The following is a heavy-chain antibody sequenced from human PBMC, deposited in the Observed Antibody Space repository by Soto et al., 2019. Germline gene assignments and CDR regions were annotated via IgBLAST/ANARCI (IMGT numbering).Heavy chain of an antibody. Sequence: LSLTCTVSGGSISSGGYYWSWIRQHPGKGLEWIGYIYYSGSTYYNPSLKSRVTISVDTSKNQFSLKLSSVTAADTAVYYCARERLRYFDWLSKAGAYGMDVWGQGTTVTVSS. CDR2: IYYSGST. CDR1: GGSISSGGYY. J-gene: IGHJ6*02. V-gene: IGHV4-31*03. D-gene: IGHD3-9*01. CDR3: ARERLRYFDWLSKAGAYGMDV.